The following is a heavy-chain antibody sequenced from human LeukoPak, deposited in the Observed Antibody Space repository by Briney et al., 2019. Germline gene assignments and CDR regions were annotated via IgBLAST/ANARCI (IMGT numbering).Heavy chain of an antibody. CDR3: ARHGDLLSPFQT. V-gene: IGHV4-39*01. Sequence: KPSETLSLTCTVSGGSISSTIYYWGWIRQPPGKGLEWIGTINYSGSTYYNPSLKSRVTISVDTSKNQISLKLNSVTAADTAMYYCARHGDLLSPFQTWGQGTLVTVSS. CDR1: GGSISSTIYY. CDR2: INYSGST. J-gene: IGHJ5*02. D-gene: IGHD2-21*02.